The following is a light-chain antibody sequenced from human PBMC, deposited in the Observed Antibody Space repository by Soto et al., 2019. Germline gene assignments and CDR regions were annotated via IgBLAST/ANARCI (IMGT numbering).Light chain of an antibody. V-gene: IGKV3-20*01. CDR2: GAS. J-gene: IGKJ1*01. Sequence: EIVLTQSPCTPSLSPGQKSTLSCTASQSVSNKYLAWYQQKPGQAPRILIYGASNRATGIPDRFSGSGSGTDFPLTISSLQDEDVAVYYCQQYYSTTWTFGQGTKVDIK. CDR1: QSVSNKY. CDR3: QQYYSTTWT.